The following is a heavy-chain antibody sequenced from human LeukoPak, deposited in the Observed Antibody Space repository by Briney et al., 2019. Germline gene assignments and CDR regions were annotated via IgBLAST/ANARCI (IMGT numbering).Heavy chain of an antibody. CDR2: VYATGIT. D-gene: IGHD1-26*01. CDR3: ARDAPFSGTSRAIDY. V-gene: IGHV4-4*07. CDR1: GGSISGYY. Sequence: PSETLSPTCSVSGGSISGYYWTWIRQPAGKGLEWIGRVYATGITNYNPSLKSRVAMSVDTSKNQFSLRLRSVTAADSAVYFCARDAPFSGTSRAIDYWGQGTLVTVSS. J-gene: IGHJ4*02.